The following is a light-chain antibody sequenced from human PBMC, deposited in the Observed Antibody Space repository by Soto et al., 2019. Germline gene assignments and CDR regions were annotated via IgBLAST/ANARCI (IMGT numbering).Light chain of an antibody. CDR1: QSVSSSY. CDR2: GAS. Sequence: EIVLTQSPGTLSLSPGERATLSCRASQSVSSSYLAWYQQKPGQAPRLLINGASSRATGITDRSSGSGSGTDFTLTITRPEPEDLVVYCCQAYGSLRALTSGGRTKVHIK. CDR3: QAYGSLRALT. V-gene: IGKV3-20*01. J-gene: IGKJ4*01.